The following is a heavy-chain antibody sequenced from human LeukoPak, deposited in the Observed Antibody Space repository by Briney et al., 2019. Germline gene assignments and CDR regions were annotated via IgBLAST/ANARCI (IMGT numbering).Heavy chain of an antibody. D-gene: IGHD2-2*02. Sequence: ASVKVSCKASGYTFTSYAMHWVRQAPGQRLEWMGWINAGNGNTKYSQKFQGRVTITRDTSASTAYMELSSLRSEDTAVYYCARDHCSSTSCYTGYYYYGMDVWGKGTTVTVSS. CDR3: ARDHCSSTSCYTGYYYYGMDV. J-gene: IGHJ6*04. CDR2: INAGNGNT. V-gene: IGHV1-3*01. CDR1: GYTFTSYA.